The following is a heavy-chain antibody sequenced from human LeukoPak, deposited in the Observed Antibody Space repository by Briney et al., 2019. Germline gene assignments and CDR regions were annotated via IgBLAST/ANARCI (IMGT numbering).Heavy chain of an antibody. Sequence: PGGSLRLSCAASGXTFRTYGMNWVRQAPGKGLEWVSYISSRSSTIFYADSVKGRFTISRDNAKNSLYLQMNSLRDEDTAVYYCARDSGLIVGALNFDYWGQGTLVTVSS. V-gene: IGHV3-48*02. CDR2: ISSRSSTI. J-gene: IGHJ4*02. CDR3: ARDSGLIVGALNFDY. D-gene: IGHD1-26*01. CDR1: GXTFRTYG.